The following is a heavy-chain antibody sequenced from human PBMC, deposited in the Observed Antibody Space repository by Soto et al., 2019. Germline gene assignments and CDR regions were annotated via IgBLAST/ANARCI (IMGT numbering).Heavy chain of an antibody. CDR2: IFPVLGIA. CDR3: ARSWGGVTSTVDYMDV. V-gene: IGHV1-69*02. D-gene: IGHD2-21*02. CDR1: GGTFSSEA. Sequence: QVQLVQSGSEVKKPGSSVKVSCKASGGTFSSEAISWVRQAPGQGLEWMGRIFPVLGIADYAQRFQGRVKITADKSTSTAYMELRSLSSEDTAVYFCARSWGGVTSTVDYMDVWGKGTTVTVTS. J-gene: IGHJ6*03.